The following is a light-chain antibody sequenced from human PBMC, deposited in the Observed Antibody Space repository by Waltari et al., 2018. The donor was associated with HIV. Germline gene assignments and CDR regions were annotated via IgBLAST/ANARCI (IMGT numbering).Light chain of an antibody. CDR3: NSYSSDDTVV. Sequence: QSALTQPASVSGSPGQSLTITCTGTTRHIGFFTLTSWYQQYPGKAPQLIIYGVTSRPPGVSNRFSGSKSGNTASLTISGLQTDDEAEYYCNSYSSDDTVVFGGGTKLTVL. J-gene: IGLJ2*01. CDR1: TRHIGFFTL. V-gene: IGLV2-14*01. CDR2: GVT.